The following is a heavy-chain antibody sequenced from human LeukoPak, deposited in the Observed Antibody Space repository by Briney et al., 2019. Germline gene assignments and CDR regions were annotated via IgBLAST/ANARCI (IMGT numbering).Heavy chain of an antibody. CDR1: GFTFSSYS. D-gene: IGHD3-10*01. V-gene: IGHV3-21*01. Sequence: GGSLRLSCAASGFTFSSYSMNWVRQAPGKGLEWVSSIISSSSHIYYADSVKGRFTISRDNAKNSLYLQMNSLRAEDTAVYYCARAAQVLLWFGELLHHDAFDIWGQGTMVTVSS. CDR3: ARAAQVLLWFGELLHHDAFDI. J-gene: IGHJ3*02. CDR2: IISSSSHI.